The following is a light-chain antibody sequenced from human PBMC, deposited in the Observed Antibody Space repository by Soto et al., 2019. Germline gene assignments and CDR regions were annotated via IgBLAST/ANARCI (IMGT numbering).Light chain of an antibody. CDR2: GAS. J-gene: IGKJ1*01. V-gene: IGKV3-20*01. CDR1: QSVITTY. CDR3: QQYGSSPPT. Sequence: EIVLPQSPGTLSLSPGERATLSCRASQSVITTYLAWYQQKPGQAPRLLIYGASSRATGIPDRFSGSGSGTDFTLTISRLEPEDFAVYYCQQYGSSPPTFGQGTEVEIK.